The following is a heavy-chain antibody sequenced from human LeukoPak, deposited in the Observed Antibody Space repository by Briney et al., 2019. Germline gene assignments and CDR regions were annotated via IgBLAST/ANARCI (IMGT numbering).Heavy chain of an antibody. CDR2: IEDDGSEK. CDR1: GFTFSSYW. Sequence: GGSLRLSCAASGFTFSSYWMHWVRQAPGKGLEWVANIEDDGSEKYYVDSVKGRFTISRDNAQNSLYLQMNSLRAEDTAVYFCARDEGVATAGKSEGYYYYGMDVWGQGTTVTVSS. D-gene: IGHD6-13*01. CDR3: ARDEGVATAGKSEGYYYYGMDV. V-gene: IGHV3-7*01. J-gene: IGHJ6*02.